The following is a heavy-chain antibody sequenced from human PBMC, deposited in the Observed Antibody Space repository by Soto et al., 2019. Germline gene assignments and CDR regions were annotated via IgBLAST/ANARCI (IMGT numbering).Heavy chain of an antibody. V-gene: IGHV4-4*07. CDR1: GGSIHDYY. D-gene: IGHD3-16*01. Sequence: SETLSLTCSVSGGSIHDYYWAWIRQPAGKGLEWVGLIFSSGSTKYNPSLKSRVTMSVATSKNQFSLKLSSLTAADTAVYYCARGYFDGDAYYDAFDVWGQGTMVTVSS. J-gene: IGHJ3*01. CDR2: IFSSGST. CDR3: ARGYFDGDAYYDAFDV.